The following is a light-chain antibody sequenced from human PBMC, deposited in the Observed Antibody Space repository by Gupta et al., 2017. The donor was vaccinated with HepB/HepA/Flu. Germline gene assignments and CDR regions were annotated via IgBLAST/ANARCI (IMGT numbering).Light chain of an antibody. CDR3: LQHNNYPLT. CDR2: AAS. CDR1: QGIRDD. Sequence: MQMTQSASFLSASVGDRITISCRASQGIRDDLGWYQQKSGKAPKRLIYAASSLQSGVPSRFSGSGSETEFTLTISSLQPEDYATYYCLQHNNYPLTFGGGTKVEIK. V-gene: IGKV1-17*01. J-gene: IGKJ4*01.